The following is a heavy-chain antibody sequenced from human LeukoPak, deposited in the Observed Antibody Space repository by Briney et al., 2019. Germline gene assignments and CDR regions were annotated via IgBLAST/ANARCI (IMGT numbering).Heavy chain of an antibody. CDR1: GFTFSSYE. V-gene: IGHV3-48*03. Sequence: GGSLRLSCAASGFTFSSYEMNWVRQAPGKGLEWVSYISSSGSTIYYADSVKGRFTISRDNAKNSLYLQMNSLRAEDTAVYYCARNDIVVVPAALLSYYYYGVDVWGQGTTVTVSS. CDR3: ARNDIVVVPAALLSYYYYGVDV. CDR2: ISSSGSTI. J-gene: IGHJ6*02. D-gene: IGHD2-2*01.